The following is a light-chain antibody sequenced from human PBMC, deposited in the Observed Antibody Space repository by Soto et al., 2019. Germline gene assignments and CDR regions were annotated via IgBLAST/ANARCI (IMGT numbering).Light chain of an antibody. V-gene: IGKV1-5*03. Sequence: DIQMTQSPSTLSGAVGDRVTITCRASLTISSWLAWYQQKPGKAPKLLIYKASTLKSGVPSRFSGSGSGTEFTLTISSLQREDFATYYCQQSYYNPTFGQGTKVDIK. J-gene: IGKJ1*01. CDR2: KAS. CDR1: LTISSW. CDR3: QQSYYNPT.